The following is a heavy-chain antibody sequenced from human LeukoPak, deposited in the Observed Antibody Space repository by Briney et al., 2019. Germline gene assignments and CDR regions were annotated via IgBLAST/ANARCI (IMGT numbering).Heavy chain of an antibody. D-gene: IGHD3-22*01. CDR3: AKTDSSDYSYYFDY. CDR2: ISYDGSNK. Sequence: GGSLRLSCAASGFTFSSFAMHWVRQAPGKGLEWVAVISYDGSNKYYADSVKGRFTISRDNSKNTLYLQMSSLRAEDTAVYYCAKTDSSDYSYYFDYWGQGTLVSVSS. CDR1: GFTFSSFA. V-gene: IGHV3-30-3*02. J-gene: IGHJ4*02.